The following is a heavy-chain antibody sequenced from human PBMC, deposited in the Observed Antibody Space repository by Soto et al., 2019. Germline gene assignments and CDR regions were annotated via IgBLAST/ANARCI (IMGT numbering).Heavy chain of an antibody. J-gene: IGHJ4*02. CDR2: IGTGGDT. CDR3: ARLTQYPYYFDF. Sequence: EVQLVESGGGLVQPGGSLRLSCAASGNTFRNYDMHWVRQATGKGLEWVSSIGTGGDTYYADSVKGRFTISRENAKNALYLQMNSLRVEDTAVYYCARLTQYPYYFDFWGQGTLVTVSS. D-gene: IGHD2-2*02. CDR1: GNTFRNYD. V-gene: IGHV3-13*01.